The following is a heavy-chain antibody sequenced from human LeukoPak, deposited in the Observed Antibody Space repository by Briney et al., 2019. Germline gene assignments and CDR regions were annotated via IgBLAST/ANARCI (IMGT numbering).Heavy chain of an antibody. V-gene: IGHV3-23*01. J-gene: IGHJ4*02. Sequence: GGSLRLSCAASGFTFSTYAMSWVRQAPGKGLEWVSAVRGSGSDTYYADSVKGRFTISRDNSKNTLHLQMNCLRAEDTAIYYCAKTSRVNSAYDSPFDYWGQGTLVTVSS. D-gene: IGHD5-12*01. CDR1: GFTFSTYA. CDR3: AKTSRVNSAYDSPFDY. CDR2: VRGSGSDT.